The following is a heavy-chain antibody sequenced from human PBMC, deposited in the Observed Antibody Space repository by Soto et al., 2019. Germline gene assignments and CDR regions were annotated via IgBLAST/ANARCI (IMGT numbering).Heavy chain of an antibody. V-gene: IGHV4-59*01. CDR3: ARLPISAAGRRLLDSYYYYYMDV. J-gene: IGHJ6*03. D-gene: IGHD6-13*01. CDR1: GGSISDYY. CDR2: IYNSGRT. Sequence: PSETLSLTCTLSGGSISDYYWSWIRQPPGKGLEWIGYIYNSGRTNYNPSLKSRVSISVDTSKNQFSLNLGPVTPADTAVYYCARLPISAAGRRLLDSYYYYYMDVWGKGTTVTVSS.